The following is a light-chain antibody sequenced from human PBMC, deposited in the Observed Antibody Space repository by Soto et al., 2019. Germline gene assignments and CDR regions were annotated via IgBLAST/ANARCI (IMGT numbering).Light chain of an antibody. Sequence: EIVMTQSPATLSVSPGERATLSCRASQSVNSNLAWFQQKPGQAPRLLIYGASTRATGIPARFSGRGSGRDFTLTISSLQSEDFGVYYCQQYNNWPHTFGGGTKVEIK. J-gene: IGKJ4*01. CDR2: GAS. V-gene: IGKV3-15*01. CDR1: QSVNSN. CDR3: QQYNNWPHT.